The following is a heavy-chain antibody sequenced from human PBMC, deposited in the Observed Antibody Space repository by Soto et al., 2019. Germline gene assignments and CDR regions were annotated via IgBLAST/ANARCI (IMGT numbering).Heavy chain of an antibody. J-gene: IGHJ5*02. CDR1: GYTFTSYA. V-gene: IGHV1-3*01. D-gene: IGHD2-15*01. CDR2: INAGNGNT. Sequence: QVQLVQSGAEVKKPGASVKVSCKASGYTFTSYAMHWVRQAPGQRLEWRGWINAGNGNTKYSQKFQGRVTITRDTYASTAYMELSSLRSEDTAVYYCAREGLGYCSGGSCNWFDPWGQGTLVTVSS. CDR3: AREGLGYCSGGSCNWFDP.